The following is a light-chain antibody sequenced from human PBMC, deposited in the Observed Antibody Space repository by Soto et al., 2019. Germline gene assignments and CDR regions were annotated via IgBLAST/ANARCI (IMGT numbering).Light chain of an antibody. V-gene: IGKV1-39*01. CDR3: QESYSSPYT. Sequence: DIQITPSPSSPPASVGDRVTITCWASQSISTYLNWYQQKPGKVPKLLIDAASSLQSGVPSRFSGSGSGTDFTPDISSLQPEDVATYYCQESYSSPYTFGQGTKLEIK. CDR1: QSISTY. J-gene: IGKJ2*01. CDR2: AAS.